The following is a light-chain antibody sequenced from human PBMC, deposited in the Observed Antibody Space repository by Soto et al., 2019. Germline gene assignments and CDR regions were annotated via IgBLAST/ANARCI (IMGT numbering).Light chain of an antibody. Sequence: QLVLTQPPSVSGAPGQRVTISCTGSSSNIGAGYDVHWYQQLPGTAPKLLIYGNSNRPSGVPDRFSGSKSGTSASLAITGLQTEDEADYYCISYTDRQSYLFGTGTKLTVL. CDR1: SSNIGAGYD. J-gene: IGLJ1*01. CDR3: ISYTDRQSYL. CDR2: GNS. V-gene: IGLV1-40*01.